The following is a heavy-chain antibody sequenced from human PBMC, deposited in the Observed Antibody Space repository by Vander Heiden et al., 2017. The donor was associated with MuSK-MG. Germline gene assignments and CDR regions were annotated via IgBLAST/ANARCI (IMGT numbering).Heavy chain of an antibody. CDR1: GFTFSSYA. CDR2: ISYDGSNK. Sequence: QVQLVESGGGVVQPGRSLRLSCAASGFTFSSYAMHWVRQTPGKGLEWVAVISYDGSNKYYADSVKGRFTISRDNSKNTLYLQMNSLRAEDTAVYYCARALLDCSGGSCYSLIDYWGQGTLVTVSS. CDR3: ARALLDCSGGSCYSLIDY. V-gene: IGHV3-30*04. J-gene: IGHJ4*02. D-gene: IGHD2-15*01.